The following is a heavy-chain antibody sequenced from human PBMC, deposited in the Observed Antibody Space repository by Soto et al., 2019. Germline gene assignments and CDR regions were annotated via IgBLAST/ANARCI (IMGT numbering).Heavy chain of an antibody. Sequence: SETLSLTCAVYGGSFSGYYWSWIRQPPGKGLEWIGEINHSGSTNYNPSLKSRVTISVDTSKNQFSLKLSSVTAADTAVYYCARGYYDSPWDVWGKGTTVTVSS. D-gene: IGHD3-22*01. CDR2: INHSGST. V-gene: IGHV4-34*01. J-gene: IGHJ6*04. CDR1: GGSFSGYY. CDR3: ARGYYDSPWDV.